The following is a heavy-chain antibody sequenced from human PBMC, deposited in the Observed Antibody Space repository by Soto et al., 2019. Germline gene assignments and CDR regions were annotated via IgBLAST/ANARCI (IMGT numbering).Heavy chain of an antibody. J-gene: IGHJ4*02. CDR1: GFTFSSYG. CDR3: ANGPTMIVFDY. V-gene: IGHV3-30*18. Sequence: PGGSLRLSCAASGFTFSSYGMHWVRQAPGKGLEWVAVISYDGSNKYYADSVRGRFTISRDNSKNTLYLHSLRAEDTAVYYCANGPTMIVFDYWGQGTLVTVSS. D-gene: IGHD3-22*01. CDR2: ISYDGSNK.